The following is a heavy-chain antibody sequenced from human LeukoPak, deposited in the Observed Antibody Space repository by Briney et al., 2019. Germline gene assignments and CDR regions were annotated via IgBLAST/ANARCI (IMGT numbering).Heavy chain of an antibody. V-gene: IGHV3-23*01. CDR1: GFTFSSYA. Sequence: GGSLRLSCAASGFTFSSYAMSWVRQAPGKGLEWVSAISGSGGSTYYADSVKGRFTISRDNSKNTLYLQMTSLRAEDTAVYYCAAEVPAAITYGMDVWGQGTTVTVSS. CDR2: ISGSGGST. D-gene: IGHD2-2*01. J-gene: IGHJ6*02. CDR3: AAEVPAAITYGMDV.